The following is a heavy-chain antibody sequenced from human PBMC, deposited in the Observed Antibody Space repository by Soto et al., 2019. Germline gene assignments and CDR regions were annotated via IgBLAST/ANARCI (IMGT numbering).Heavy chain of an antibody. CDR2: ISYDGSNK. J-gene: IGHJ4*02. V-gene: IGHV3-30-3*01. CDR3: ARESEALDY. CDR1: RFTFSSYA. Sequence: PGGSLRLSCAASRFTFSSYAMHWVRQAPGKGLEWVALISYDGSNKYYADSVKGRSTISRDNSKNTLYLQMNSLRAEDTAVYYCARESEALDYWGQGTLVTVSS.